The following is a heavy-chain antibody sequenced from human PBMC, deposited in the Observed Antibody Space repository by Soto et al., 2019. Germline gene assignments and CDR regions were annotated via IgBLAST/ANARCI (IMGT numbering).Heavy chain of an antibody. V-gene: IGHV3-15*07. CDR3: TLRYFDFRDY. Sequence: EVLLVESGGGLVKPGGSLRLSCAASGSSINNAWMIWVRQAPGKGLEWVGRIKTKPDGGTVDYAAPVKGRFTISRDDSKNTVDLQMNSLKTEDTAIYYGTLRYFDFRDYWGQGTLVTVSS. CDR1: GSSINNAW. J-gene: IGHJ4*02. D-gene: IGHD3-9*01. CDR2: IKTKPDGGTV.